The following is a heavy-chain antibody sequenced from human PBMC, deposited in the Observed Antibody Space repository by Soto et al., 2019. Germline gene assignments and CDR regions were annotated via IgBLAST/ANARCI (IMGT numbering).Heavy chain of an antibody. Sequence: GGSLRLSCAASGFTFSDHYMEWVRQAPGKGLEWVGRIRNKANGFTTEYAASVRGRFTISRDDSKNLVYLQMNSLKTEDTAVYYCTTDDSDGYWGQGTLVTVSS. CDR2: IRNKANGFTT. V-gene: IGHV3-72*01. D-gene: IGHD2-15*01. J-gene: IGHJ4*02. CDR1: GFTFSDHY. CDR3: TTDDSDGY.